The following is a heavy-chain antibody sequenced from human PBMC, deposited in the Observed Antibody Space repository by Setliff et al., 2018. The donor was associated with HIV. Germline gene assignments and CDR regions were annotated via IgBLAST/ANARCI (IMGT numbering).Heavy chain of an antibody. CDR3: ARARFWSGYYTGDNYYYMDV. CDR2: IFYTGFT. V-gene: IGHV4-39*07. CDR1: GDSISSSTYY. Sequence: SETLSLTCTVSGDSISSSTYYRGWIRQPPGRGLEWIGSIFYTGFTYYSPSLESRVTMSVDTSKNQFSLKLSSVTAADTAVYYCARARFWSGYYTGDNYYYMDVWGKGTTVTVSS. D-gene: IGHD3-3*01. J-gene: IGHJ6*03.